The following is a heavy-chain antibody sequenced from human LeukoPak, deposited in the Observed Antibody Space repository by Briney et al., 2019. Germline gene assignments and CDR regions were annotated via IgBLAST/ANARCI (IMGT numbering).Heavy chain of an antibody. D-gene: IGHD2-21*01. J-gene: IGHJ4*02. V-gene: IGHV3-23*01. CDR2: IRGIGGST. CDR1: GFTFTIFA. Sequence: GGSLRLSCAASGFTFTIFAIGWDRHVPEGGLGWVSAIRGIGGSTYYAGSVKGRFTIPRDNSKNTLYLQMNSQSAEVTAVYYSAKAPYPHIVVVIAASWGQGTLVTVSS. CDR3: AKAPYPHIVVVIAAS.